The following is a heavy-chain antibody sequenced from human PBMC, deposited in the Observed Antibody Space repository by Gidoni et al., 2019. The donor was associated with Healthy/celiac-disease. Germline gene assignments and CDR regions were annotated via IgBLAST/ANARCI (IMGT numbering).Heavy chain of an antibody. CDR2: IYYSGST. J-gene: IGHJ4*02. CDR1: GSSISSSSYY. V-gene: IGHV4-39*01. Sequence: QLQLQESRPGLVKPSETLSLTCTVSGSSISSSSYYWGWIRQSPGKGLEWIGSIYYSGSTYYNPSLKSRVTISVDTSKNQFSLKLSSVTAADTAVYYCASDPPYGGGDCYSSDYWGQGTLVTVSS. D-gene: IGHD2-21*02. CDR3: ASDPPYGGGDCYSSDY.